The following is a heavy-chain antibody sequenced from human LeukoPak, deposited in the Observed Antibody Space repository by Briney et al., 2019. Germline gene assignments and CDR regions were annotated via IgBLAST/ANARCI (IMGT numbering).Heavy chain of an antibody. J-gene: IGHJ4*02. Sequence: PGGSLRLSCAASGFTFSSYWMSWVRQAPGKGLEWVANIKQDGSEKYYVDSVKGRFTISRDNAKNSLYLQMNSLGAEDTAVYYCASTGSENYYERLGDYWGQGTLVTVSS. CDR2: IKQDGSEK. V-gene: IGHV3-7*01. CDR3: ASTGSENYYERLGDY. D-gene: IGHD3-10*01. CDR1: GFTFSSYW.